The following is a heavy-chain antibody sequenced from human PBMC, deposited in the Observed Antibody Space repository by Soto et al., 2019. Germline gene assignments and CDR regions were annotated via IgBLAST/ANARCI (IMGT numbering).Heavy chain of an antibody. CDR2: ISGSGGST. D-gene: IGHD3-10*01. J-gene: IGHJ5*02. Sequence: EVQLLDSGGGLVQPGGSLRLSCAASGFTFSRYAMSWVRQAPGKGLEWVSAISGSGGSTYYADSVKGRFTISRDNSKNTLHLQMNSLLAEDAAVYYCAKNNLLGPGTKASWGPGTLITVSS. CDR1: GFTFSRYA. CDR3: AKNNLLGPGTKAS. V-gene: IGHV3-23*01.